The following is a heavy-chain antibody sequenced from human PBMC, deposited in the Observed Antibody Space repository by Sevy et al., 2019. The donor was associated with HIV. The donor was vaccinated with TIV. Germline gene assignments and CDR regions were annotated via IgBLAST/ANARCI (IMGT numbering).Heavy chain of an antibody. CDR3: ARGGSSSSWYNLNYYYYYYMDV. Sequence: ASVKVSCKASGYTFTGYYMHWVRQAPGQGLEWMGWINPNSGGTNYAQKFQGRVTMTRDTSISTAYMELSRLRSDDTAVYYCARGGSSSSWYNLNYYYYYYMDVXGXGTTVTVSS. CDR2: INPNSGGT. V-gene: IGHV1-2*02. J-gene: IGHJ6*03. CDR1: GYTFTGYY. D-gene: IGHD6-13*01.